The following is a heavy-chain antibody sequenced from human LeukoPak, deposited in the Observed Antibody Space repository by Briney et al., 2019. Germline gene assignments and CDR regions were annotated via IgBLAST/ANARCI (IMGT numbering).Heavy chain of an antibody. V-gene: IGHV3-21*04. D-gene: IGHD3-22*01. CDR2: ISSSSSYI. Sequence: GGSLRLSCVASGFTFSSYSMNWVRQAPGKGLEWVSFISSSSSYIYYADSVKGRFTISRDNAKNSLYVEMNSLRAEDTALYYCAKDRDSTGYFQYFDSWGQGTLVTVSS. J-gene: IGHJ4*02. CDR1: GFTFSSYS. CDR3: AKDRDSTGYFQYFDS.